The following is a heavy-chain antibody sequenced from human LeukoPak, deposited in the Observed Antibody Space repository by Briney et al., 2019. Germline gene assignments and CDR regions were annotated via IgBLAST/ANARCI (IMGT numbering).Heavy chain of an antibody. CDR3: AREWGHDTSGYFFGY. V-gene: IGHV1-69*13. Sequence: SVKVSCKASGGTFSSYAISWVRQAPGQGLEWMGGITPMFGTANYAQRFQGKVTITADESTSTAYMELSSLRSEDTAVYYCAREWGHDTSGYFFGYWGQGTLVTVSS. CDR1: GGTFSSYA. J-gene: IGHJ4*02. D-gene: IGHD3-22*01. CDR2: ITPMFGTA.